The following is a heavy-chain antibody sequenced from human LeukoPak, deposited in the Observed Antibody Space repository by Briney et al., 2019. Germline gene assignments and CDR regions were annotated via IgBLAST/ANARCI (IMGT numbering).Heavy chain of an antibody. CDR2: IRYDGSNQ. Sequence: GGSLRLSCAASGFIFSGYGMHWVRQVPGKGLEWVAYIRYDGSNQYYADSVKGRFTISRDNSKNTLYLQMNSLRVEDTAVYYCAKDSERDQYYYGPGSYYNFWGQGSLVTVSS. V-gene: IGHV3-30*02. D-gene: IGHD3-10*01. J-gene: IGHJ4*02. CDR3: AKDSERDQYYYGPGSYYNF. CDR1: GFIFSGYG.